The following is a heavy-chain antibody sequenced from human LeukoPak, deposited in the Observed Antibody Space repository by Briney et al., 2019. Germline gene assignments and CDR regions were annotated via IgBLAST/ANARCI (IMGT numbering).Heavy chain of an antibody. CDR3: AKSARIAAAGAVDY. CDR2: IYSGGST. J-gene: IGHJ4*02. CDR1: GFTVSSNY. V-gene: IGHV3-53*01. Sequence: SGGSLRLSCAASGFTVSSNYMSWVRQAPGKGLEWVSVIYSGGSTYYADSVKGRFTISRDNSKNTLYLQMNSLRAEDTAVYYCAKSARIAAAGAVDYWGQGTLVTVSS. D-gene: IGHD6-13*01.